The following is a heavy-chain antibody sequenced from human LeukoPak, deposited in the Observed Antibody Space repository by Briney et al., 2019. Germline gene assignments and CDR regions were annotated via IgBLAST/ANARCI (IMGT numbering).Heavy chain of an antibody. V-gene: IGHV3-7*01. J-gene: IGHJ5*02. CDR1: GFTFSDHW. Sequence: PGGSLRLSCAASGFTFSDHWMSWVRQAPGKGLEWVANIKQDESKRYYVDSVKGRFTISRDNAKNSLYLQINSLRAEDTAVYYCAREASLYCSGNDYYWAFDRWGQGALVTVPS. CDR2: IKQDESKR. CDR3: AREASLYCSGNDYYWAFDR. D-gene: IGHD2-15*01.